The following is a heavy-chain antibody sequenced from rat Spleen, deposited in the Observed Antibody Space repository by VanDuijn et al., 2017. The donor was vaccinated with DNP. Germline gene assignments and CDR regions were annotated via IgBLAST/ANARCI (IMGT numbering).Heavy chain of an antibody. D-gene: IGHD1-11*01. J-gene: IGHJ2*01. CDR1: GYSITSNY. CDR3: SRMHYGLDS. CDR2: INYSGRT. V-gene: IGHV3-1*01. Sequence: EVQLQESGPGLVKPSQSLSLTCSVTGYSITSNYWGWIRKFPGNKMEWIGHINYSGRTTFNPSLKSRISITRDTSKNQFFLQVNPVTTEDTGTYYCSRMHYGLDSWGQGVMVTVSS.